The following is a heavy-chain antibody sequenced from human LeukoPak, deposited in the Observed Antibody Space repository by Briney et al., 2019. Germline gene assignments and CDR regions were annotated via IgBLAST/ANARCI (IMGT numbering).Heavy chain of an antibody. CDR2: INTDGRST. J-gene: IGHJ4*02. Sequence: GESLRLSCAASGFTFSSYWMHWVRQAPGKGLVWVSRINTDGRSTSYADSVKGRFTISRDNAKNTLYLQMNSLRVEDTAVYYCARGFLGSCSGGSCYSGYWGQGTLVAVSS. V-gene: IGHV3-74*01. CDR3: ARGFLGSCSGGSCYSGY. D-gene: IGHD2-15*01. CDR1: GFTFSSYW.